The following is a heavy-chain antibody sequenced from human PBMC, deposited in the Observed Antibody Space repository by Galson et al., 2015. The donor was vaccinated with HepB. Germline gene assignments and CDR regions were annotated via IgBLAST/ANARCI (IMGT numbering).Heavy chain of an antibody. J-gene: IGHJ4*02. V-gene: IGHV3-30*02. CDR2: IRYDGSNK. Sequence: SLRLSCAASGFTFSSYGMHWVRQAPGKGLEWVAFIRYDGSNKYYADSVKGRFTISRDNSKNTLYLQMNSLRAEDTAVYYCAKLIVTTGDPGCWGQGTLVTVSS. D-gene: IGHD2-8*01. CDR3: AKLIVTTGDPGC. CDR1: GFTFSSYG.